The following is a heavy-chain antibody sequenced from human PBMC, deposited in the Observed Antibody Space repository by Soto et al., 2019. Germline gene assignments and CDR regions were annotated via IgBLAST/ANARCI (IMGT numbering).Heavy chain of an antibody. CDR2: IIPILGIA. J-gene: IGHJ3*02. Sequence: QVQLVQSGAEVKKPGSSVKVFCKASGGTFSSYTISWVRQAPGHGLEWMGRIIPILGIANYAQKFQGRVTITADKYTSNAYMELSSLRSEDTAVYYYAREQMERRVGPDNAFDIWGQGTMVTVAS. CDR1: GGTFSSYT. V-gene: IGHV1-69*08. D-gene: IGHD1-1*01. CDR3: AREQMERRVGPDNAFDI.